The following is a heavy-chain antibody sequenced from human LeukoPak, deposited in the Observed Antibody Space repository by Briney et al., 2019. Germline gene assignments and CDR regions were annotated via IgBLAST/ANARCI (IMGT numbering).Heavy chain of an antibody. Sequence: GGSLRLSCAASGFTFSSCAMNWVRQAPGKGLEWVSSISYSGGNTHYADSVKGRFTISRDNSKNTLYLQMNSLRAEDTAVYYCARVLGSQIDYWGQGTLVTVSS. D-gene: IGHD3-10*01. CDR3: ARVLGSQIDY. V-gene: IGHV3-23*01. J-gene: IGHJ4*02. CDR1: GFTFSSCA. CDR2: ISYSGGNT.